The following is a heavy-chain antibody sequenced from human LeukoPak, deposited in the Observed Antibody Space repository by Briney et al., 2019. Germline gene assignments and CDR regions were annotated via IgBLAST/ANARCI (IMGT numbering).Heavy chain of an antibody. Sequence: GESLKISCKASGYSFTTYWIGCVRQMPGKGLECMGIIYPDDSDTTYSPSFQGQVTISADKSFSTAYLQWSSLKASDTAIYYCARLGGDTYYFGSGSYPNWYFDLWGRGTLVSVSS. J-gene: IGHJ2*01. CDR2: IYPDDSDT. V-gene: IGHV5-51*01. CDR3: ARLGGDTYYFGSGSYPNWYFDL. CDR1: GYSFTTYW. D-gene: IGHD3-10*01.